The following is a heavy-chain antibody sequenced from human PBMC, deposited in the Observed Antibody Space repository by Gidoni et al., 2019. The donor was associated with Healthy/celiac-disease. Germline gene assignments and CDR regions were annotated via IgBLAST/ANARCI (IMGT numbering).Heavy chain of an antibody. J-gene: IGHJ5*02. D-gene: IGHD2-15*01. CDR3: ARKVVVVAATNWFDP. V-gene: IGHV4-34*01. CDR2: INHSGST. Sequence: QVQLQQWGAGLLKPSETLSLTCAVYGGSFSGYYWSWIRQPPGKGLEWIGEINHSGSTNYNPSLKSRVTISVDTSKNQFSLKLSSVTAADTAVYYCARKVVVVAATNWFDPWGQGTLVTVSS. CDR1: GGSFSGYY.